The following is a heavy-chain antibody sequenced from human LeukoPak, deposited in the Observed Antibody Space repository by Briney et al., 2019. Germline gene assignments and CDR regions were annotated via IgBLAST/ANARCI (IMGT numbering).Heavy chain of an antibody. J-gene: IGHJ6*02. V-gene: IGHV3-74*01. CDR3: ARVPAAYGGYYYYGMDV. CDR2: INSDGSST. CDR1: GFTFSSYW. D-gene: IGHD2-2*01. Sequence: GGSLRLSCVASGFTFSSYWMHWVRQAPGKGLVWVSHINSDGSSTTYADSVKGRFTISRDNAKNTLYLQMNSLRAEDTAVYYCARVPAAYGGYYYYGMDVWGQGTTVTVSS.